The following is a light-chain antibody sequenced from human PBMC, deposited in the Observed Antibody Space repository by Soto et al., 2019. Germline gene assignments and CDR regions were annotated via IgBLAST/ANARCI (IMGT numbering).Light chain of an antibody. CDR2: GAS. V-gene: IGKV1-9*01. CDR3: QQLNSHPRT. CDR1: PAIFNY. J-gene: IGKJ2*01. Sequence: DLQLPQSPIFLSASVGDRVTISCRASPAIFNYLAWYQQKPGKAPNLLIFGASTLQSGVPSRFSGSGSGTEFTLTISSLQPEDFATYYCQQLNSHPRTFCQGTKLEIK.